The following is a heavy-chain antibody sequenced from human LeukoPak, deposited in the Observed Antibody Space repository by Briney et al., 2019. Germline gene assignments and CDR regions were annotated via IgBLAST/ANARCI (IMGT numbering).Heavy chain of an antibody. Sequence: SETLSLTCAVYGGTFSDNYWSWIRQPPGKGLEWIGNIYYTGSTYYNPSLKSRVTISVDSTTNQFSQKLSSVTAADTAVYYCARLYEGYCSGGSCYWFDPWGQGILVTVSS. CDR2: IYYTGST. CDR1: GGTFSDNY. V-gene: IGHV4-34*01. D-gene: IGHD2-15*01. CDR3: ARLYEGYCSGGSCYWFDP. J-gene: IGHJ5*02.